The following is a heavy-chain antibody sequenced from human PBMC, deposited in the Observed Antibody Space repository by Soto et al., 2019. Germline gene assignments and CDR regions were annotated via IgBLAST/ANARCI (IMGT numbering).Heavy chain of an antibody. D-gene: IGHD3-3*01. J-gene: IGHJ5*02. CDR1: GYTFTSYD. Sequence: QVPLVQSGAEVKKPGASVKVSCKASGYTFTSYDINWVRQATGQGLEWMGWMNPNSGNTGYAQKFQGRVTMTRNTSISTAYMELSSLRSEDTAVYYCARDGDYDFWSGNWFDPWGQGTLVTVSS. CDR2: MNPNSGNT. V-gene: IGHV1-8*01. CDR3: ARDGDYDFWSGNWFDP.